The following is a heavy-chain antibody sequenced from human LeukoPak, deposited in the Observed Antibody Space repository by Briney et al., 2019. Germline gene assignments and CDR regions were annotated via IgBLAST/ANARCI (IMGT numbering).Heavy chain of an antibody. Sequence: PPETLSLTCTVSGDSIGGYYWSWLRQPPGKGLEWIGYIYYSGKTNYNPSLKSRVTISVDTSKNQLSLKLTSVTAADTAVYHCARHGTGGNGVDYWGQGTLVTVSS. D-gene: IGHD4-23*01. V-gene: IGHV4-59*08. CDR3: ARHGTGGNGVDY. CDR2: IYYSGKT. J-gene: IGHJ4*02. CDR1: GDSIGGYY.